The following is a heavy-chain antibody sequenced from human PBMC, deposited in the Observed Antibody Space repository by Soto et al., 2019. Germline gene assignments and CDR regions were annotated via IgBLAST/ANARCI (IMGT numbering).Heavy chain of an antibody. J-gene: IGHJ6*02. Sequence: PGGSLRLSCAASGFSFNGFAMHWVRQAPGKGLEWVAAISFDGTDKYNVDSVKGRFTISRDNSKNTLYLQMNSLRLEDTAVYYCARAGPSSGSYYYYGLDLWGQGTTVTVSS. CDR1: GFSFNGFA. CDR2: ISFDGTDK. V-gene: IGHV3-30-3*01. D-gene: IGHD6-19*01. CDR3: ARAGPSSGSYYYYGLDL.